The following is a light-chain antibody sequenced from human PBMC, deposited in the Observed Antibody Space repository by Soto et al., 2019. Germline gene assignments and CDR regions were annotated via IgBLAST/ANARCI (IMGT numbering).Light chain of an antibody. Sequence: SALTQPASVSGSPGQSITISCTGTSSDVGGYNYVSWYQQHPGKVPKLMIYEVSNRPSGVSNRFSGSKSGNTASLTISGLQAEDEADYYCSSHTSSSTLYVFGTGTKVTVL. CDR2: EVS. CDR3: SSHTSSSTLYV. J-gene: IGLJ1*01. V-gene: IGLV2-14*01. CDR1: SSDVGGYNY.